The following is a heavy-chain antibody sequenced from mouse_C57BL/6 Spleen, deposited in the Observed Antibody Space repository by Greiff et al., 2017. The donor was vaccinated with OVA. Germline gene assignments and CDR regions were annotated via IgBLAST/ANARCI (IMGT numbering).Heavy chain of an antibody. D-gene: IGHD1-1*01. CDR1: GYTFTDYE. J-gene: IGHJ3*01. CDR2: IDPETGGT. Sequence: QVHVKQSGAELVRPGASVTLSCKASGYTFTDYEMHWVKQTPVHGLEWIGAIDPETGGTAYNQKFKGKAILTADKSSSTAYMELRSLTSEDSAVYYCTDYGSLAWFAYWGQGTLVTVSA. CDR3: TDYGSLAWFAY. V-gene: IGHV1-15*01.